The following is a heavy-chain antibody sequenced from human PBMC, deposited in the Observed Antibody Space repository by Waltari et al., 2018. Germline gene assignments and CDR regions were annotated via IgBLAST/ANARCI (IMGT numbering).Heavy chain of an antibody. V-gene: IGHV4-59*01. Sequence: QVQLQESGPGLVKPSETLSLTCTVSGGSISSYYWSWIRQPPGKGLEWIGYIYYSGSTNYNPSLESRVTTSVDTSSNQFSLKLSSVTAADTSVYYCAKGYYYDSSGPTEGAFDIWGQGTMVTFSS. CDR3: AKGYYYDSSGPTEGAFDI. J-gene: IGHJ3*02. CDR2: IYYSGST. D-gene: IGHD3-22*01. CDR1: GGSISSYY.